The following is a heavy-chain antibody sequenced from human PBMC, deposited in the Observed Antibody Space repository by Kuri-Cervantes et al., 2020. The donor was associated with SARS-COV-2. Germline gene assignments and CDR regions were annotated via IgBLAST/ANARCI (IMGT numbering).Heavy chain of an antibody. Sequence: SETLSLTCTVSGGSISSGDYYWSWIRQPPGKGLEWIGYIHFSGSTKYNPSLKSRVTISIDTARTHFSMNLGSVTVADTARYYCARSHTLYGGNSSPWDYWGQGTLVTVSS. J-gene: IGHJ4*02. D-gene: IGHD4-23*01. CDR3: ARSHTLYGGNSSPWDY. V-gene: IGHV4-61*08. CDR1: GGSISSGDYY. CDR2: IHFSGST.